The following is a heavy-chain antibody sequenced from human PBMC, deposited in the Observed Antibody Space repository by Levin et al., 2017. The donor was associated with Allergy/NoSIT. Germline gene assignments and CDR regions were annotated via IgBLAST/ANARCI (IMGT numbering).Heavy chain of an antibody. Sequence: LSLPCAASGFTVHNNYIRWVRQAPGKGLEWVSHIYSNGRTDYADAVKGRFTISRDNPRNTLNLQMTSLRTDDTAVYYCARDTGAWGQGTLVTVSS. CDR3: ARDTGA. CDR2: IYSNGRT. J-gene: IGHJ4*02. D-gene: IGHD3-10*01. CDR1: GFTVHNNY. V-gene: IGHV3-66*03.